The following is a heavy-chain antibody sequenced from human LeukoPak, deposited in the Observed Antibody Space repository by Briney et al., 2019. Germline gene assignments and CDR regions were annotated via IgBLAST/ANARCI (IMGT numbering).Heavy chain of an antibody. V-gene: IGHV1-69*06. CDR3: ARQADTAMLIWSFTDY. CDR2: IIPIFGTA. D-gene: IGHD5-18*01. J-gene: IGHJ4*02. CDR1: GGTFSSYA. Sequence: SVKVSCKASGGTFSSYAISWVRQAPGQGLEWMGGIIPIFGTANYAQKFQGRVTITADKSTSTAYMELSSLRSEDTAVYYCARQADTAMLIWSFTDYWGQGTLVTVSS.